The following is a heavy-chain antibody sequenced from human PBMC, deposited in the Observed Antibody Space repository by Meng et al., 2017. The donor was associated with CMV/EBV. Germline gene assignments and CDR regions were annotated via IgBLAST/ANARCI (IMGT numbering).Heavy chain of an antibody. CDR3: ARDRAGRITIFGVVQGGGMDV. CDR2: IIPIFGTA. CDR1: GGTFSSYS. Sequence: SVKVSCKASGGTFSSYSISWVRQAPGQGLQWMGGIIPIFGTANYAQKFQGRVTITTDESTSTAYMELSSLRSEDTAAYYCARDRAGRITIFGVVQGGGMDVWGQGTTVTVSS. V-gene: IGHV1-69*05. D-gene: IGHD3-3*01. J-gene: IGHJ6*02.